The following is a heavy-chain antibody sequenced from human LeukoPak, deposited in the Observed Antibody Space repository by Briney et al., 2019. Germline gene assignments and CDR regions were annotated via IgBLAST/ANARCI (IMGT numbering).Heavy chain of an antibody. CDR3: ARRNRYYYDSSGYYNWFDP. CDR2: INHSGST. V-gene: IGHV4-34*01. Sequence: SETLSLTCAVYGGSFSGYYWSWIRQPPGMGLEWIGEINHSGSTNYNPSLKSRVTISVDTSKNQFSLKLSSVTAADTAVYYCARRNRYYYDSSGYYNWFDPWGQGTLVTVSS. D-gene: IGHD3-22*01. CDR1: GGSFSGYY. J-gene: IGHJ5*02.